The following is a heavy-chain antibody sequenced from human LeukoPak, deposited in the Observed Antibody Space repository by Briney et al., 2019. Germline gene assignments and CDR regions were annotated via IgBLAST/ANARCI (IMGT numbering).Heavy chain of an antibody. D-gene: IGHD6-13*01. CDR2: ISAYNGNT. J-gene: IGHJ4*02. V-gene: IGHV1-18*01. Sequence: ASVKVSCKASGYTFTSYGISWVRQAPGQGLEWMGWISAYNGNTNYAQKLQGRVTMTTDTSTSTAYMELRSLRSDDTAVYYCARGSLDYLYSSSWCSFDYWGQGTLVTVSS. CDR3: ARGSLDYLYSSSWCSFDY. CDR1: GYTFTSYG.